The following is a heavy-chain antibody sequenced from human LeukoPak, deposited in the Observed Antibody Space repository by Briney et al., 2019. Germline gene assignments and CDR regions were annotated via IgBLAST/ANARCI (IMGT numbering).Heavy chain of an antibody. CDR1: GYTFTSYG. CDR3: ARDLYDYVWGSYRDYFYMDV. Sequence: ASVKVSCKASGYTFTSYGISWVRQAPGQGLEWMGWISAYNGNTNYAQKLQGRVTMTTDTSTSTAYMELRSLRSDDTAVYYCARDLYDYVWGSYRDYFYMDVWGKGTTVTISS. J-gene: IGHJ6*03. V-gene: IGHV1-18*01. CDR2: ISAYNGNT. D-gene: IGHD3-16*02.